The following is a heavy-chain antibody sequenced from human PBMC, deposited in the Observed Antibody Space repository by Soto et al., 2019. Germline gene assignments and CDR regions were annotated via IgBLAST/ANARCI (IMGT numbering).Heavy chain of an antibody. CDR1: GFSFRSYW. V-gene: IGHV3-74*01. J-gene: IGHJ4*02. Sequence: GGSLRLSCAASGFSFRSYWMHWVRQAPGKGLVWVARISSDGSSTTYADSANGRFTISRDNAANTLYLQMSSLRAEDTAVYYCAREYYGVLTGYYFDYWGQGTLVTVSS. CDR3: AREYYGVLTGYYFDY. D-gene: IGHD3-9*01. CDR2: ISSDGSST.